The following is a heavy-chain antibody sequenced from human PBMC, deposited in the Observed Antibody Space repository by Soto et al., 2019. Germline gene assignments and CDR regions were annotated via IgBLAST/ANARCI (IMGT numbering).Heavy chain of an antibody. Sequence: QVQLQQWGAGLLKPSETLSLTCAVYGGSVSSGSYYWSWIRQPPGKGLEWLGEMSHSGGTHFNPSPKSRVTISVDTSKNQFSLXXXXXXAXXXXXXXXXXXXXXXXTTVVDAFDIWGPGTMVTVSS. D-gene: IGHD1-1*01. CDR3: XXXXXXXXTTVVDAFDI. CDR2: MSHSGGT. J-gene: IGHJ3*02. V-gene: IGHV4-34*01. CDR1: GGSVSSGSYY.